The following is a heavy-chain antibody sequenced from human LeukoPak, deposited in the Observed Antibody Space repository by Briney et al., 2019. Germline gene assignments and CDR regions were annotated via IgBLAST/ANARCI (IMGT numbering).Heavy chain of an antibody. CDR3: ARGRDGYNLGYFDY. J-gene: IGHJ4*02. V-gene: IGHV1-69*01. CDR1: GGTFSSYA. D-gene: IGHD5-24*01. Sequence: GASVKVSCEASGGTFSSYAISWVRQAPGQGLEWMGGIIPIFGTANYAQKFQGRVTITADESTSTAYMELSSLRSEDTAVYYCARGRDGYNLGYFDYWGQGTLVTVSS. CDR2: IIPIFGTA.